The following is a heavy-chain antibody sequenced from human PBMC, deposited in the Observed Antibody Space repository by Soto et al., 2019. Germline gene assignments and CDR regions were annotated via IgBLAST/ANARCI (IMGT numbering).Heavy chain of an antibody. CDR3: ARQTTYSSSWYDY. Sequence: SETLSLTCTVSGGSISNYYWTWIRQPAGKGLEWIGRIYTSGTTNYNPSLKSRVTMSVDTSKNQFSLKLSSVTAADTALYYCARQTTYSSSWYDYWGHGTLVTSPQ. V-gene: IGHV4-4*07. J-gene: IGHJ5*01. CDR1: GGSISNYY. CDR2: IYTSGTT. D-gene: IGHD6-13*01.